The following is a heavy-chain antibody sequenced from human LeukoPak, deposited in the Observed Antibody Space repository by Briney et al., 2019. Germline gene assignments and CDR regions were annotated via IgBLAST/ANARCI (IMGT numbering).Heavy chain of an antibody. CDR2: IYYSGST. CDR3: ASTYSYGYSYAFDI. D-gene: IGHD5-18*01. V-gene: IGHV4-59*01. J-gene: IGHJ3*02. Sequence: SETLSLTCTVSGGSISNYYWSWIRQPPGKGLEWIGYIYYSGSTNYNPSLKSRVTISVDTSKNQFSLKLSSVTAADTAVYYCASTYSYGYSYAFDIWGQGTMVTVSS. CDR1: GGSISNYY.